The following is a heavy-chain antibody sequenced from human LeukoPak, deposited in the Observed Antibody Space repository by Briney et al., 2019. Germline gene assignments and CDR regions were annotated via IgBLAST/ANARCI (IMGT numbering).Heavy chain of an antibody. D-gene: IGHD3-10*01. CDR1: GYSINSDYY. V-gene: IGHV4-38-2*02. J-gene: IGHJ6*03. Sequence: SETLSLTCTVSGYSINSDYYWGWIREPPGKGLEWIGSINHSGRTYYNPSLKSRVTISVDTSKNQFSLKLSSVTAADTAVYYCARTTMVRGTYYMDVWGKGTTVTISS. CDR3: ARTTMVRGTYYMDV. CDR2: INHSGRT.